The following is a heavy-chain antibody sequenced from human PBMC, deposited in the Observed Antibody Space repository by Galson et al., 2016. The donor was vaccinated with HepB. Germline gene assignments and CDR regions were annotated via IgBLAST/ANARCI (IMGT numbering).Heavy chain of an antibody. J-gene: IGHJ4*02. Sequence: SETLSLTCAVSGDSVSSGSYYWTWIRQPPGKGLEWIGCIYYTGITNYNPPLMSRVTMSVDTSKDLFSLKLNSVTAADTAVCYCARAPITQTPWEDYWGQGTLVTVSS. CDR3: ARAPITQTPWEDY. CDR2: IYYTGIT. D-gene: IGHD1-20*01. CDR1: GDSVSSGSYY. V-gene: IGHV4-61*01.